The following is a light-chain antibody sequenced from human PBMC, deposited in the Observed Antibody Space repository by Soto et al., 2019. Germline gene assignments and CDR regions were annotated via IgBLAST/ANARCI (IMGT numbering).Light chain of an antibody. CDR2: DAS. V-gene: IGKV1-5*01. CDR3: QQYTNTNNPWM. J-gene: IGKJ1*01. Sequence: DIQMTQSPSTLSASVGDRITITCRASQSVSAWVAWYQQKPGKAPKVVIYDASSLESGVPSRFAGSRSGTEFTLTINSLQPDDSATYYCQQYTNTNNPWMFGQGTKVDIK. CDR1: QSVSAW.